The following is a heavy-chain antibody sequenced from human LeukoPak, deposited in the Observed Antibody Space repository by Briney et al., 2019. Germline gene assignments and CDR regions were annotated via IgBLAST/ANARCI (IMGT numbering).Heavy chain of an antibody. CDR2: IYHSGST. V-gene: IGHV4-4*02. D-gene: IGHD2-2*01. CDR1: GFTFSNAW. CDR3: ASRYCSSTSCYAFDI. J-gene: IGHJ3*02. Sequence: GSLRLSCAASGFTFSNAWMSWVRQAPGKGLEWGGEIYHSGSTNYNPSLKSRVTISVDKSKNQFSLKLSSVTAADTAVYYCASRYCSSTSCYAFDIWGQGTMVTVSS.